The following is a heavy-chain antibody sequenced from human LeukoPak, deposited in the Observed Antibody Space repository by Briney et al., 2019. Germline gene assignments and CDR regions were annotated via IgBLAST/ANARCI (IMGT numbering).Heavy chain of an antibody. CDR1: GYTFTSFG. Sequence: ASVKVSCKASGYTFTSFGISWVRQAPGQGLEWMGWISAYNGNTNYAQKLQGRVTMTTDTSTSTAYMELRSLRSDDTAVYYCARACSTSLLSYFVCYWGQGTLVTVSS. CDR2: ISAYNGNT. D-gene: IGHD2-2*01. V-gene: IGHV1-18*01. CDR3: ARACSTSLLSYFVCY. J-gene: IGHJ4*02.